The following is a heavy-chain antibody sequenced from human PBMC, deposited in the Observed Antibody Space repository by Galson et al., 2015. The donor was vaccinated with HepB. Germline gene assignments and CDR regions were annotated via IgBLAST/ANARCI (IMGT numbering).Heavy chain of an antibody. CDR2: INHSGST. Sequence: LTCAVYGGSFSGYYWSWIRQPPGKGLEWIGEINHSGSTNYNPSLKSRVTISVDTSKNQFSLKLSSVTAADTAVYYCARRLGSELRYFDWRGVGRKEFDYWGQGTLVTVSS. V-gene: IGHV4-34*01. J-gene: IGHJ4*02. CDR1: GGSFSGYY. D-gene: IGHD3-9*01. CDR3: ARRLGSELRYFDWRGVGRKEFDY.